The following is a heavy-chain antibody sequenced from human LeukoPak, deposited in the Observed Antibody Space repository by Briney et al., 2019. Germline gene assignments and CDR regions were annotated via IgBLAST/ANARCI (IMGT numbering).Heavy chain of an antibody. CDR1: GGTFSSYT. J-gene: IGHJ4*02. CDR3: ARGLLFGAEDY. CDR2: IIPVLGIA. V-gene: IGHV1-69*02. D-gene: IGHD3-10*02. Sequence: SVKVSCKASGGTFSSYTISWVRQAPGQGLEWMGRIIPVLGIANYAQKFQGRVTITADKSTSTAYMELSSLRSEDTAVYYCARGLLFGAEDYWGQGTLVTVSS.